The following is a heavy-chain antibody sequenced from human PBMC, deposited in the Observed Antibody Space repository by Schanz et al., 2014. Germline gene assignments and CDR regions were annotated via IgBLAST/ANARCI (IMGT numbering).Heavy chain of an antibody. CDR3: ASPPISVAGRLADY. CDR2: INSDDTTK. Sequence: EVQLVQSGGGLVQPGGSLRLSCAASGFTFSRYWMQWVRQAPGKGLVWVSRINSDDTTKTYADSVKGRFTISRDNSRNTLYLQMNSLRAEDTAVYYCASPPISVAGRLADYWGQGILVAVSS. CDR1: GFTFSRYW. V-gene: IGHV3-74*03. J-gene: IGHJ4*02. D-gene: IGHD6-19*01.